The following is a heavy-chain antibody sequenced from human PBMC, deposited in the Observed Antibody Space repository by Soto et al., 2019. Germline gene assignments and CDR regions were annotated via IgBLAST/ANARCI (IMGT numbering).Heavy chain of an antibody. Sequence: EVQLVESGGGLVKPGGSLRLSCVASGFTFSKAWMSWVRQAPGKGLEWVGRIKSKSDGGTTDYPAPVKGRFTFSRDDSKNTVYLQMNSRKTEDAGVYYCATEEWQLPHCWGQGTLVTVSS. CDR2: IKSKSDGGTT. J-gene: IGHJ4*02. CDR3: ATEEWQLPHC. V-gene: IGHV3-15*01. D-gene: IGHD3-3*01. CDR1: GFTFSKAW.